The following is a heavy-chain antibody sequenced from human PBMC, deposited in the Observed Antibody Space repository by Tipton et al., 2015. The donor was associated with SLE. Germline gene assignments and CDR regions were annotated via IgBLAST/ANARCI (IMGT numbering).Heavy chain of an antibody. CDR3: ARGGYSSGWYGDYFVY. CDR2: ISYSGST. D-gene: IGHD6-19*01. V-gene: IGHV4-59*11. J-gene: IGHJ4*02. Sequence: TLSLTCTVSGDTISVHYWSWIRQPPGKGLEWIGYISYSGSTNYSPSLKSRVTISLDTSKTQFSLKLRSVTAADTAIYYCARGGYSSGWYGDYFVYCGQGTLVTFSS. CDR1: GDTISVHY.